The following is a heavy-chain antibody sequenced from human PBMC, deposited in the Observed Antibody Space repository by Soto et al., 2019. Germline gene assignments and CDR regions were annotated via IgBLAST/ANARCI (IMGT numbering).Heavy chain of an antibody. J-gene: IGHJ4*02. CDR1: GFSFNSFA. CDR3: ARGDSGGTLGYFDY. Sequence: QVQLVESGGGVVQPGRSLRLSCAASGFSFNSFAMHWVRQAPGKGLEWVAVISYDGSNKYYADSVKGRFTISRDNSKNTLALQMNSLRDDDTAVYHCARGDSGGTLGYFDYWGQGTLVTVSA. CDR2: ISYDGSNK. V-gene: IGHV3-30-3*01. D-gene: IGHD2-15*01.